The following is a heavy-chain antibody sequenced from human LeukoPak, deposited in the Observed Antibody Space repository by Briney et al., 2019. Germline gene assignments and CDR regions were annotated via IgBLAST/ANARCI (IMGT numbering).Heavy chain of an antibody. CDR2: TNQDGSET. D-gene: IGHD6-6*01. J-gene: IGHJ4*02. CDR3: SSGIYSNSY. Sequence: PGGSLRLSCAASGFTFTTYWMAWVRQAPGKGLEWVSNTNQDGSETYYLDSVRGRFTVSRDNAKNSLYLQMNSLRAEDTAVYYCSSGIYSNSYWGQGTLVTGSS. CDR1: GFTFTTYW. V-gene: IGHV3-7*01.